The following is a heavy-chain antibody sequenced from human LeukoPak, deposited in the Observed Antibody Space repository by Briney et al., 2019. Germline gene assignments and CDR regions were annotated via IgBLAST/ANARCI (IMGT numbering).Heavy chain of an antibody. CDR2: ISDNGGHT. V-gene: IGHV3-64*04. CDR1: GFSFSSYP. D-gene: IGHD3-22*01. CDR3: ARTLDSSGFHDAFDI. Sequence: GGSLRLSCSASGFSFSSYPMHWVRQAPGKGLEYVSAISDNGGHTYYADSVKGRFTISRDNSKNTLYLQMNSLRAEDTAVYYCARTLDSSGFHDAFDIWGQGTMVTVSS. J-gene: IGHJ3*02.